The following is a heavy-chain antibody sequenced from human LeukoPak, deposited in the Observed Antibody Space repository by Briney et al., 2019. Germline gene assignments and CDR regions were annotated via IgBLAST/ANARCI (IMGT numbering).Heavy chain of an antibody. D-gene: IGHD4-11*01. V-gene: IGHV3-23*01. CDR1: GFTFSNFA. CDR2: INGGGVNT. Sequence: GGSLRLSCAASGFTFSNFAMSWVRQAPGKGLEWVSTINGGGVNTHYADSVGGRFTISRDNSKNTLFLQMNSLRDEDTAVYYCAKDLYSNYGPADYWGQGSLVTVSS. J-gene: IGHJ4*02. CDR3: AKDLYSNYGPADY.